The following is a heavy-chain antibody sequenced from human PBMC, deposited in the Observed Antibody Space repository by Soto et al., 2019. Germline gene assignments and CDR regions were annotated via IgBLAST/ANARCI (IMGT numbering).Heavy chain of an antibody. CDR2: INAGNGNT. V-gene: IGHV1-3*05. CDR1: GYTFTNYA. D-gene: IGHD4-17*01. J-gene: IGHJ2*01. CDR3: ARSGDTFWYFDL. Sequence: QVQLVQSGAEEKKPGSSVMVSCKASGYTFTNYAMNWVRQAPGQGLEWMGWINAGNGNTRYSQKFQGRVTITRDTSARTAYMELSSLRSEDTAVYYCARSGDTFWYFDLWGRGTLVTVSS.